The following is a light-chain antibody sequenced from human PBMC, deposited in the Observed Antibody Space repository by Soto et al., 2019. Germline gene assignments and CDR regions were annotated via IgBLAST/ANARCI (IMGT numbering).Light chain of an antibody. CDR2: GAF. CDR3: QQHETLIT. J-gene: IGKJ5*01. CDR1: QSLSSSY. V-gene: IGKV3-20*01. Sequence: IVLTQSPATLSVSPLERATLSFMASQSLSSSYFAWYQHKPGQGPRLLIYGAFTRATGIPDRFSGSGSGTDFTLTISRLEPEDFAVYYCQQHETLITFGQGTRLEIK.